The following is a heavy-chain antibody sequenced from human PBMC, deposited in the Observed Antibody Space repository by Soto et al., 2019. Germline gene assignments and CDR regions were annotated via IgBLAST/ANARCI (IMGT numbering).Heavy chain of an antibody. CDR3: ARSVWGSYRYPVGY. D-gene: IGHD3-16*02. J-gene: IGHJ4*02. CDR2: INPNSGGT. V-gene: IGHV1-2*02. Sequence: QVQLVQSGAEVKKPGASVKVSCKASGYTFTGYYMHWGRQAPGQGLEWMGWINPNSGGTNYAQKFQGRVTMTRDTSISAAYLELSRRSTDDTAVYYCARSVWGSYRYPVGYWGQGTLVTVSS. CDR1: GYTFTGYY.